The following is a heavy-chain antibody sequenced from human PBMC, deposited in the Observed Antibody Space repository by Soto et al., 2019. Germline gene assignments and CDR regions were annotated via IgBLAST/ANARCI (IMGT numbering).Heavy chain of an antibody. J-gene: IGHJ6*02. Sequence: VQLVESGGGLVQPGGSLRLSCAASGFTFRSYSMNWVRQAPGKGLEWVSYISSSSTIYYADSVKGRFTISRDNAKNSLYLQMNSLRDEDTAVYYCARDPGGSGYGMDVWGQGTTVTVSS. CDR1: GFTFRSYS. CDR3: ARDPGGSGYGMDV. CDR2: ISSSSTI. V-gene: IGHV3-48*02. D-gene: IGHD3-10*01.